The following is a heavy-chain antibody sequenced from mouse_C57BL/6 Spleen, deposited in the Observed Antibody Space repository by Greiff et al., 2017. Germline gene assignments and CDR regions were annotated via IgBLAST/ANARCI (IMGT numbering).Heavy chain of an antibody. CDR1: GYAFSSYW. D-gene: IGHD2-1*01. V-gene: IGHV1-80*01. J-gene: IGHJ3*01. CDR3: ARLGGNYDWFAY. CDR2: IYPGDGDT. Sequence: VMLVESGAELVKPGASVKISCKASGYAFSSYWMNWVKQRPGKGLEWIGQIYPGDGDTYYNGKFKGKGTLTADKSSSTAYMQLSSLTSEDSAVYFCARLGGNYDWFAYWGQGTLVTVSA.